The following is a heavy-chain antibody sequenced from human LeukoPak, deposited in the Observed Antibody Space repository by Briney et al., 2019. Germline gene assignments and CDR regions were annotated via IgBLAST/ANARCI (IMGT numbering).Heavy chain of an antibody. CDR3: ATGSSWFDY. Sequence: ASVKVSCKASGYTFSSYYIHWVRQAPGQGLEWMGIINPSGGVTNYAQKFQGRVTMTRDTSTSTVYMVLNSLRSEDTAVYYCATGSSWFDYWGQGTLVTVSP. D-gene: IGHD6-13*01. CDR2: INPSGGVT. V-gene: IGHV1-46*03. J-gene: IGHJ4*02. CDR1: GYTFSSYY.